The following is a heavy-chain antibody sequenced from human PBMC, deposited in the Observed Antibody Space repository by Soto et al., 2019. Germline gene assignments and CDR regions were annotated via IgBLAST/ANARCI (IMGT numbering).Heavy chain of an antibody. V-gene: IGHV3-48*01. Sequence: GGSLRLSCAASGFTFSSYSMNWVRQAPGKGLEWVSYISSSSSTIYYADSVKGRFTISRDNAKNSLYLQMNSLRAEDTAVYYCARLANRAFDIWGQGTMVTVSS. CDR1: GFTFSSYS. CDR3: ARLANRAFDI. J-gene: IGHJ3*02. CDR2: ISSSSSTI.